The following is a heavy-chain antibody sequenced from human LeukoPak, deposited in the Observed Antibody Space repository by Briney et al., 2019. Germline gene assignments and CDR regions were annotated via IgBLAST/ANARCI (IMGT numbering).Heavy chain of an antibody. Sequence: ASETLSLTCTVSGGSISSSNYYWGWIRQPPGKGLEWIGSIYYSGSTYYNPSLKSRATISVDTSKNQFSLKLSSVTAADTAVYYCARVHYYGSGRGSFDYWGQGTLVTVSS. D-gene: IGHD3-10*01. CDR3: ARVHYYGSGRGSFDY. V-gene: IGHV4-39*07. CDR2: IYYSGST. CDR1: GGSISSSNYY. J-gene: IGHJ4*02.